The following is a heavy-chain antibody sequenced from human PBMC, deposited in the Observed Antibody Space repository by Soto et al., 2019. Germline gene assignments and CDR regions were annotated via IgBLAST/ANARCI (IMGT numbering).Heavy chain of an antibody. Sequence: QVQLQQSGPRLVKPSETLSLTCTVSSGPDRSHNWGWIRQPPGRGLEWIGYVYYTGDTAYNPSLRGRVTIQSDTSTNDISLTLNPVTAADTAVYYCVRQGIDYLHGLVDVWGQGTTVSVSS. J-gene: IGHJ6*02. CDR1: SGPDRSHN. D-gene: IGHD4-17*01. CDR2: VYYTGDT. V-gene: IGHV4-59*08. CDR3: VRQGIDYLHGLVDV.